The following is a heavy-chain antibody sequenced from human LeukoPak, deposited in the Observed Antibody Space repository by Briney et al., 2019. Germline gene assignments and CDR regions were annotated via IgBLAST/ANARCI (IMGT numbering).Heavy chain of an antibody. Sequence: HPGGSLRLSCAAYGFTFSSYAMHWVRQAPGKGLEYVSAISSNGGSTYYANSVKGRFTISRDNSKNTLYLQMGSLRAEDMAVYYCAELGITMIGGVWGKGTTVTISS. CDR2: ISSNGGST. CDR3: AELGITMIGGV. D-gene: IGHD3-10*02. CDR1: GFTFSSYA. V-gene: IGHV3-64*01. J-gene: IGHJ6*04.